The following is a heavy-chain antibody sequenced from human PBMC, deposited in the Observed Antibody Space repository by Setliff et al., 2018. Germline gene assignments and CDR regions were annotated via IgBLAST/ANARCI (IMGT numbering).Heavy chain of an antibody. V-gene: IGHV4-39*01. CDR1: GGSISSSSYY. Sequence: SETLSLTCTVSGGSISSSSYYWGWIRQPPGKGLEWIGSIYYSGSTYYNPSLKSRVTISVDTSKNQFSLTLSSVTAADTAVYYCASWYYDFWSGYYIPGYFDYWGQGTLVTVSS. CDR2: IYYSGST. J-gene: IGHJ4*02. D-gene: IGHD3-3*01. CDR3: ASWYYDFWSGYYIPGYFDY.